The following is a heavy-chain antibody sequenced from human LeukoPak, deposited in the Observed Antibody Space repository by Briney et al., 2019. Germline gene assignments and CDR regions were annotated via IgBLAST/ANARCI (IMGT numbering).Heavy chain of an antibody. CDR1: GFTFSSYW. CDR3: ARYFSGTYWDYFDY. V-gene: IGHV3-7*04. Sequence: GGSLRLSCAASGFTFSSYWMSWVRQAPGKGLEWVAKIKQDGSEKYYVDSVKGRFTISRDNAKNSLYLQMNSLRAEDTAVYYCARYFSGTYWDYFDYWGQGTLVTVSS. J-gene: IGHJ4*02. CDR2: IKQDGSEK. D-gene: IGHD1-26*01.